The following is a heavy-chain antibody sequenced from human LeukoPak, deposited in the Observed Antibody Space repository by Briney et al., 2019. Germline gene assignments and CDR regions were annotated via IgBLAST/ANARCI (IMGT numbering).Heavy chain of an antibody. CDR3: TRPPAEGNAFDI. V-gene: IGHV1-2*02. CDR1: GYTFTGYY. CDR2: INPNSGGT. J-gene: IGHJ3*02. Sequence: GASVKVSCKASGYTFTGYYMHWVRQAPGQGLEWMGWINPNSGGTNYAQKFQGRVTMTRDTSISTAYMELSRLRSDGTAVYYCTRPPAEGNAFDIWGQGTMVTVSS.